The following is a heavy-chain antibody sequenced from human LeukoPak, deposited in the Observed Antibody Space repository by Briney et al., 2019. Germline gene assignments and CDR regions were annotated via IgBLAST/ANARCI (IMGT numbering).Heavy chain of an antibody. J-gene: IGHJ6*02. Sequence: PSETLSLTCAVYGGSFSGYYWSWIRQPPGKGLEWIGEINHSGSTNYNPSLKSRVTISVDTSKNQFSLKLSSVTAADTAVYYCAGEVRCSSTSCYYYGMDVWGQGTTVTVSS. CDR2: INHSGST. CDR3: AGEVRCSSTSCYYYGMDV. D-gene: IGHD2-2*01. CDR1: GGSFSGYY. V-gene: IGHV4-34*01.